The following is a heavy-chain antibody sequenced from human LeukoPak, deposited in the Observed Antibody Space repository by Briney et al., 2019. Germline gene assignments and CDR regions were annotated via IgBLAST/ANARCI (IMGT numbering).Heavy chain of an antibody. D-gene: IGHD5-12*01. CDR1: GGSISTYY. V-gene: IGHV4-59*08. CDR2: IHYSGTT. J-gene: IGHJ4*02. CDR3: ARMGGYSGYATH. Sequence: LETLSLTCTVSGGSISTYYWSWIRQPPGKGLEWIGYIHYSGTTNYNPSLKNRVTISLDTSKNQFSLNLSSVTAADTAVYYCARMGGYSGYATHWGQGTLVTVSS.